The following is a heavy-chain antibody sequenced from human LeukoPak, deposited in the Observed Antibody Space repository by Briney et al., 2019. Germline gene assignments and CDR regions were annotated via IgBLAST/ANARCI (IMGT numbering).Heavy chain of an antibody. CDR3: AREVGYCSGGSCPTGMDV. CDR2: IYTSGGT. D-gene: IGHD2-15*01. CDR1: GGSISSGSYY. Sequence: PSETLSLICTVSGGSISSGSYYWSWIRQPAGKGLEWIGRIYTSGGTNYNPSLKSRVTISVDTSKNQFSLKLSSVTAADTAVYYCAREVGYCSGGSCPTGMDVWGQGTMVTVSS. V-gene: IGHV4-61*02. J-gene: IGHJ6*02.